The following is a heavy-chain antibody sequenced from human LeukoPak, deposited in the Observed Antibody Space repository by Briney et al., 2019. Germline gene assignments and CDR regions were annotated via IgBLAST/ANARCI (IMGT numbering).Heavy chain of an antibody. V-gene: IGHV3-7*01. D-gene: IGHD5-18*01. Sequence: GGSLRLSCAASGFTISTSWMTWVRQAPGKGLEWVANIKEDGSEKYYVDSVKGRFTISRDNGKNSLYLQMDSLRAEDTAVYYCARGSGYSYGFPDYWGQGTLVTVSS. J-gene: IGHJ4*02. CDR1: GFTISTSW. CDR3: ARGSGYSYGFPDY. CDR2: IKEDGSEK.